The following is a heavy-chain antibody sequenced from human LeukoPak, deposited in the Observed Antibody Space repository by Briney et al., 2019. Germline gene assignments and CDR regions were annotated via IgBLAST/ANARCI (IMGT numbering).Heavy chain of an antibody. CDR2: ISSTGGDI. D-gene: IGHD3-10*01. V-gene: IGHV3-21*01. Sequence: PGGSLRLSCAASGFTFSIYGMNWVRQAPGKGLEWVSSISSTGGDIYYADSVRGRFTISRDNAKNSLYLQLNRLRAEDTAVYFCATDDRDYYYYYMDVWGKGTTLTLSS. CDR1: GFTFSIYG. J-gene: IGHJ6*03. CDR3: ATDDRDYYYYYMDV.